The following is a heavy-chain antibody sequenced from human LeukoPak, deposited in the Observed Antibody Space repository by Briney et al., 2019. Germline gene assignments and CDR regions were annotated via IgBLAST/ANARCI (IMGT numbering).Heavy chain of an antibody. CDR3: ARVGASDGALDY. CDR2: ISSSASTI. CDR1: GVTFSTFE. V-gene: IGHV3-48*03. J-gene: IGHJ4*02. D-gene: IGHD3-10*01. Sequence: GGSLRLSCAASGVTFSTFEVNWVRQAPGKGLEWVSFISSSASTIFYADSVKGRFTISRDNARNSLYLQMNSLRFEDTAIYYCARVGASDGALDYWGQGALVTVS.